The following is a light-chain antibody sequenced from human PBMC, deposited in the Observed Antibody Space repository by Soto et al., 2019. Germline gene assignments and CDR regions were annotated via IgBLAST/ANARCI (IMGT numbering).Light chain of an antibody. Sequence: QSALTQPAFVSGSPGQSITISCTGTSSDVGGYNYVFWYQHPPGKAPKLMIYDVTNRPSGVSNRFSGSKSGNTASLTISGLQAEDEADYYCTSYTSSSTYVFGTGTKLTVL. J-gene: IGLJ1*01. V-gene: IGLV2-14*03. CDR1: SSDVGGYNY. CDR3: TSYTSSSTYV. CDR2: DVT.